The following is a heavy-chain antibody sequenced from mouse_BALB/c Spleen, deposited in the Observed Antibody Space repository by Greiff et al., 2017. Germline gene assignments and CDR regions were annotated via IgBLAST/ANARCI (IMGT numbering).Heavy chain of an antibody. J-gene: IGHJ3*01. D-gene: IGHD2-4*01. V-gene: IGHV5-17*02. CDR2: ISSGSSTI. CDR1: GFTFSSFG. Sequence: EVQVVESGGGLVQPGGSRTLSCAASGFTFSSFGMHWVRQAPEKGLEWVAYISSGSSTIYYADTVKGRFTISRDNPKNTLFLQMTSLRSEDTAMYYCARSSYYDYDGFAYWGQGTLVTVSA. CDR3: ARSSYYDYDGFAY.